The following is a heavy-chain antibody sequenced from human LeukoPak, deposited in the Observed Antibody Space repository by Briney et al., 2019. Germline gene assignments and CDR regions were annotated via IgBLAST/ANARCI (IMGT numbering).Heavy chain of an antibody. CDR3: VSQISGWVY. D-gene: IGHD6-19*01. CDR1: GFTFSTQP. V-gene: IGHV3-64D*06. Sequence: GGSLRLSCSASGFTFSTQPMHWVRQAPGKGLEYVSGSSGNGRSTYYADSVKGRFTISRDNSKNTLYLQMSSLRPEDTAVYYCVSQISGWVYWGQGTLVTVSS. CDR2: SSGNGRST. J-gene: IGHJ4*02.